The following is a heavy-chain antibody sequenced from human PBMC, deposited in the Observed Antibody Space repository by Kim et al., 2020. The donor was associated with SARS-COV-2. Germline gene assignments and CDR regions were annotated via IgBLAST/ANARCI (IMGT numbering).Heavy chain of an antibody. CDR2: INHSGSA. CDR3: ARGTDSESSNWYLSHLDY. D-gene: IGHD6-13*01. V-gene: IGHV4-34*01. J-gene: IGHJ4*02. Sequence: SETLSLTCAVYDESDDSFNGYYWSWIRQPPGKGLEWIGEINHSGSANYNPSLKSRVTISVDTSKNQSSLKLNTVTAADTALYYCARGTDSESSNWYLSHLDYWGQGTPVAASS. CDR1: DESDDSFNGYY.